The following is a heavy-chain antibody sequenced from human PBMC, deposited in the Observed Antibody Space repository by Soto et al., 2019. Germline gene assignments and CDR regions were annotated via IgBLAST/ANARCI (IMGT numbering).Heavy chain of an antibody. CDR2: IYYSGSI. Sequence: PSETLSLTCSVSGVSISSTSYYWGWIRQPPGKGLEWIGSIYYSGSIYHNPSLKSRVSTSVDTSKNQFSLKLNSVTAADTALYYCARLLYDRSGYYYFDYWGRGTLVTVSS. V-gene: IGHV4-39*01. CDR1: GVSISSTSYY. J-gene: IGHJ4*02. CDR3: ARLLYDRSGYYYFDY. D-gene: IGHD3-22*01.